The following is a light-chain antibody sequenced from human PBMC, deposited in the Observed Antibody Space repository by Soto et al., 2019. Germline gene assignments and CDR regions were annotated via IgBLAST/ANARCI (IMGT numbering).Light chain of an antibody. CDR3: SSYTSSRTYV. CDR2: DVS. CDR1: SRDVGGYNY. J-gene: IGLJ1*01. V-gene: IGLV2-14*01. Sequence: QSALTQPASVSGSPGQSITISCTGTSRDVGGYNYVSWYQQHPGKAPKLMMYDVSNRPSGVSNRFSGSKSGNTASLTISELQAEDEADYYCSSYTSSRTYVFGTGTKVTVL.